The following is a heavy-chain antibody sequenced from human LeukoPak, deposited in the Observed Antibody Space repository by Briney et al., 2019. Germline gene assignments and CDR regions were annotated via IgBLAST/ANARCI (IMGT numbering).Heavy chain of an antibody. CDR3: ARSGILTGYYNPQDAFDI. D-gene: IGHD3-9*01. J-gene: IGHJ3*02. CDR1: GYSFTSYW. Sequence: GESLKISCKGSGYSFTSYWIGWVRQMPGKGLEWMGIIYPGDSDTRYSPSFQGQVTISADKSISTAYLQWSSLKASDTAMYYCARSGILTGYYNPQDAFDIWGQGTMVTVSS. CDR2: IYPGDSDT. V-gene: IGHV5-51*01.